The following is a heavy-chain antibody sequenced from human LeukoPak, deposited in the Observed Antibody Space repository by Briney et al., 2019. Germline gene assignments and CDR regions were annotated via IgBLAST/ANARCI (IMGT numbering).Heavy chain of an antibody. CDR3: ARIFGSSSSFDY. D-gene: IGHD6-6*01. CDR1: GGTFSSYA. Sequence: SVKVSCKASGGTFSSYAIGWVRQAPGQGLEWMGGIIPIFGTVNYAQKFQGRVTITADESTSTAYMELSSLRSQDTAVYYCARIFGSSSSFDYWGQGTLVTVSS. V-gene: IGHV1-69*13. CDR2: IIPIFGTV. J-gene: IGHJ4*02.